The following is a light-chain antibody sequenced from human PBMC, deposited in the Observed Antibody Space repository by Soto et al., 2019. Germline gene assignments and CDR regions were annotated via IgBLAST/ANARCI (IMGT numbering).Light chain of an antibody. CDR3: SSFAGSPVV. V-gene: IGLV2-8*01. J-gene: IGLJ2*01. CDR2: EVS. Sequence: QSALTQPHSASGSPGQSVTITCSGTSSDVGEENYVSWYQQHPGKVPKLILYEVSKRPSGVPDRFSGSRSGNTASLTVSGLQAEDEADYYCSSFAGSPVVFGGGTKLTVL. CDR1: SSDVGEENY.